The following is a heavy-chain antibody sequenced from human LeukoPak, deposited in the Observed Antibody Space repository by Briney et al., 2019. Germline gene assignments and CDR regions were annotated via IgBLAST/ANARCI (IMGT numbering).Heavy chain of an antibody. Sequence: PSETLSLTCTVSGGSISSGGYYWSWIRQHPGKGLEWIGYIYYSGSTYYNPSLKSRVTISVDTSKNQFSLKLSSVTAADTAVYYCARAQYTAMVTGWFDPWGQGTLVTVPS. CDR2: IYYSGST. V-gene: IGHV4-31*03. CDR3: ARAQYTAMVTGWFDP. CDR1: GGSISSGGYY. D-gene: IGHD5-18*01. J-gene: IGHJ5*02.